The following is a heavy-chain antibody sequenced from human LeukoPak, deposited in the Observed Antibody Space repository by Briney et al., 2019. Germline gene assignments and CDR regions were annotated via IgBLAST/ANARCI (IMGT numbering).Heavy chain of an antibody. Sequence: ASVTVSCKASGYTLTGYYMHWVRQAPGQGLEWIGRINPNSGGTNYAQKFQGRVTMTGDTSISTAYMELSRLRSDDTAVYYCARERFYSGSYSVKKTFFDYWGQGTLVTVSS. J-gene: IGHJ4*02. CDR3: ARERFYSGSYSVKKTFFDY. V-gene: IGHV1-2*06. D-gene: IGHD1-26*01. CDR1: GYTLTGYY. CDR2: INPNSGGT.